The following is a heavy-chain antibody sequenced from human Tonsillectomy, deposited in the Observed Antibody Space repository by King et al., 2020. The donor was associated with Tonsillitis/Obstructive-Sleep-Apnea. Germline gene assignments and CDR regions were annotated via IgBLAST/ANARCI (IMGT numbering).Heavy chain of an antibody. Sequence: LQLQESGPGLVKPSETLSLTCTVSGGSISSSTYYWGWIRQPPGKWLEWIGTIYYSGSTYYNPSLKTRVTISVDTSNNQFSLKLSSVTAADTAVYYCARRVQLERRGDAFNIWGQGTMVTVSS. V-gene: IGHV4-39*01. CDR3: ARRVQLERRGDAFNI. D-gene: IGHD1-1*01. CDR2: IYYSGST. J-gene: IGHJ3*02. CDR1: GGSISSSTYY.